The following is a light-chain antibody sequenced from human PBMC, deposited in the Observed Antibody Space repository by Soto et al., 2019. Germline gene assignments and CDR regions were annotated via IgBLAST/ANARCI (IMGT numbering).Light chain of an antibody. CDR3: SSYAASNNFYFV. Sequence: QSALTQPRSASGSPGQAVTISCTGTSSDVGGYNYVSWYQQYPGRAPKLMIYEVTKRPSGVPDRFSGSKSGNTASLTVSGLQAEDEPDYYCSSYAASNNFYFVFGGGTKLTVL. J-gene: IGLJ3*02. CDR2: EVT. CDR1: SSDVGGYNY. V-gene: IGLV2-8*01.